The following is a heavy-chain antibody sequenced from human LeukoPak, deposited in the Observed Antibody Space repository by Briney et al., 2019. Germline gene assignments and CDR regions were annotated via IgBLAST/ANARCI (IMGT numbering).Heavy chain of an antibody. D-gene: IGHD5-12*01. CDR3: ARGASEVATIAGFGDP. J-gene: IGHJ5*02. V-gene: IGHV1-8*02. Sequence: GASVKVSCKASGYTFTSYDINWVRQATGQGLEWMGWMNPNSGNTGYAQKFQGRVTMTRNTSISTAYMELSSLRPEDTAVYYCARGASEVATIAGFGDPWGQGTLVTVSS. CDR1: GYTFTSYD. CDR2: MNPNSGNT.